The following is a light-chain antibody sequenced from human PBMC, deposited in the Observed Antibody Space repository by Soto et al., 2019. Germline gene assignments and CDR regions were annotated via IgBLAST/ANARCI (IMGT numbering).Light chain of an antibody. CDR1: SSDVGGYDY. J-gene: IGLJ1*01. CDR3: SSYTSSSTPYV. V-gene: IGLV2-14*03. CDR2: DVS. Sequence: QSVLTQPASVSGSPGQSITISCTGSSSDVGGYDYVSWYQHHPGKAPKLMIHDVSNRPSGVSNRFSGSKSGNPASLTISGLQAEDEADYYCSSYTSSSTPYVFGTGTKVTVL.